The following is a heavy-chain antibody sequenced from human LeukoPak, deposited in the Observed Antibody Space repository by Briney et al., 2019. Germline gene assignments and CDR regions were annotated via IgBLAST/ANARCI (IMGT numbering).Heavy chain of an antibody. J-gene: IGHJ5*02. Sequence: GGSLRLSCAASGFIFSNYAMTWVRQAPGRGLEWVSVISDSGGSTYYAGSVKGRFTISRDNSKNTLYLQMNSLRAEDTALYYCAKAAYGDYVNWFDPWGQGTLVTVSS. D-gene: IGHD4-17*01. CDR2: ISDSGGST. CDR1: GFIFSNYA. CDR3: AKAAYGDYVNWFDP. V-gene: IGHV3-23*01.